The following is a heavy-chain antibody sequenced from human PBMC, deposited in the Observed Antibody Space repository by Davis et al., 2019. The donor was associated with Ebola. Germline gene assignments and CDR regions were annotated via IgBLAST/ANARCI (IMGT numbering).Heavy chain of an antibody. CDR2: INHSGST. V-gene: IGHV4-34*01. D-gene: IGHD5-12*01. CDR3: ARGRGGYGYPDY. Sequence: SETLSPTCAVYGGSFSGYYWSWIRQPPGKGLEWIGEINHSGSTNYNPSLKSRVTISVDTSKNQFSLKLSSVTAADTAVYYCARGRGGYGYPDYWGQGTLVTVSS. CDR1: GGSFSGYY. J-gene: IGHJ4*02.